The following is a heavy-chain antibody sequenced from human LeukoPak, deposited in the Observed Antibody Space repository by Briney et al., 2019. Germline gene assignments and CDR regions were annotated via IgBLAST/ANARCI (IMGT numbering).Heavy chain of an antibody. Sequence: GGSLRLSCAASGFTFSSYTMSWVRQASGKGLEWVSSISNRSTYIYYADSVKGRFTISRDNVQNSLYLQMNSLRAEDTAVYYCARWVCSSTSCYYFDYWGQGTLVIVSS. CDR1: GFTFSSYT. D-gene: IGHD2-2*01. CDR2: ISNRSTYI. CDR3: ARWVCSSTSCYYFDY. V-gene: IGHV3-21*01. J-gene: IGHJ4*02.